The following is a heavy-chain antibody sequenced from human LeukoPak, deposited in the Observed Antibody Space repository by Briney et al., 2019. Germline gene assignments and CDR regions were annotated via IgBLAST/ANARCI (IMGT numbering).Heavy chain of an antibody. CDR1: GFTFSNVW. Sequence: GGSLRLSCAASGFTFSNVWMSWVRQAPGKGLEWVGRIKSKTDGGTTDYAAPVKGRFTISRDDSKNTLNLQMNSLKTEDTAVYYCTPSIAVAGSLDYWGQGTRVTVSS. J-gene: IGHJ4*02. V-gene: IGHV3-15*01. CDR2: IKSKTDGGTT. D-gene: IGHD6-19*01. CDR3: TPSIAVAGSLDY.